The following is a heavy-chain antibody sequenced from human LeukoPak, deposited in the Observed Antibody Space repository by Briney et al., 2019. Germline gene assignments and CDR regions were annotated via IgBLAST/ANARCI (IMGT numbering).Heavy chain of an antibody. CDR3: ARAGIVIVPAEGD. J-gene: IGHJ4*02. CDR1: GYTFTNYG. D-gene: IGHD2-2*01. CDR2: INPNSGGT. Sequence: ASVKVSCKASGYTFTNYGITWVRQAPGQGLEWMGWINPNSGGTNYAQKFQGRVTVTRDTSIRTAYMELSRLTSDDTAVYYCARAGIVIVPAEGDWGQGTLVTVSS. V-gene: IGHV1-2*02.